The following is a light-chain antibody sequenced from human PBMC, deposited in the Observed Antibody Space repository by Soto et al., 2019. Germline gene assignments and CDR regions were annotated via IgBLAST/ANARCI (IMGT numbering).Light chain of an antibody. CDR2: AAS. CDR1: QNISSY. J-gene: IGKJ3*01. CDR3: QQSYSMPFT. V-gene: IGKV1-39*01. Sequence: DIQMTQSPSSLSASVGDRVTITCRASQNISSYLNWYQQKPGKAPKLLIYAASNLQSGVPSRFSGSGSGTDFSLTISSLLPEDFATYYCQQSYSMPFTFGPGTKVDIK.